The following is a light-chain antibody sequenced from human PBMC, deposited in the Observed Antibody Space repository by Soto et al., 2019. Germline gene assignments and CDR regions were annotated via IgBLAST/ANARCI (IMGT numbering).Light chain of an antibody. CDR3: AAWDDRLNPVT. Sequence: QSVLTQPPSASGTPGQRVTISCSGSTSNIGGNTVNWYQQLPGTAPKLLIYSNNQRPSGVPDRFSGSKSGTSASLAISRLQSEDEAAYYCAAWDDRLNPVTFGGGTKLTVL. J-gene: IGLJ2*01. CDR1: TSNIGGNT. CDR2: SNN. V-gene: IGLV1-44*01.